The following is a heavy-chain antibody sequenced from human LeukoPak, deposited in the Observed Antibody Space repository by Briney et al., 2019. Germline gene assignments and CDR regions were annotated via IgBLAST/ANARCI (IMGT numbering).Heavy chain of an antibody. J-gene: IGHJ6*02. CDR3: ARDDVDYYYGMDV. Sequence: GGSLRLSCAASGFTFSTYAMHWVRQAPGKGLEWVAVISVDGSNKYYADSLKGRFTISRDNSKNTLYMQMNSLRAEDTAVYYCARDDVDYYYGMDVWGQGTTVTVSS. CDR2: ISVDGSNK. CDR1: GFTFSTYA. D-gene: IGHD3-10*02. V-gene: IGHV3-30*04.